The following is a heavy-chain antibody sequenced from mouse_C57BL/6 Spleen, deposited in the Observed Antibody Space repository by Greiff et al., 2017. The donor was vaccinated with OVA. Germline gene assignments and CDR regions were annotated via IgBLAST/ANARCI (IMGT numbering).Heavy chain of an antibody. CDR1: GFTFSSYT. CDR3: ARQSYGNYVRYFDY. D-gene: IGHD2-10*02. CDR2: ISGGGGNT. J-gene: IGHJ2*01. V-gene: IGHV5-9*01. Sequence: EVQGVESGGGLVKPGGSLKLSCAASGFTFSSYTMSWVRQTPEKRLEWVATISGGGGNTYYPDSVKGRFTISRDNAKNTLYLQMSSLRSEDTALYYCARQSYGNYVRYFDYWGQGTTLTVSS.